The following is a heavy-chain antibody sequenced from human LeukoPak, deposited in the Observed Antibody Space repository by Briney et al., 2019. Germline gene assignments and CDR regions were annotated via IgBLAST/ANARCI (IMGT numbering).Heavy chain of an antibody. CDR2: IYTTGST. V-gene: IGHV4-4*07. CDR1: GGSISNYY. J-gene: IGHJ4*02. CDR3: ARERGSLIRGYSSGWYDY. Sequence: SETLSLTCSVSGGSISNYYWSCLRQPAGKGLEWIGRIYTTGSTTYNPSLKSRVTMSVDTSKSQFSLRLSSVTAADTAVYYCARERGSLIRGYSSGWYDYWGQGSLVTVSS. D-gene: IGHD6-19*01.